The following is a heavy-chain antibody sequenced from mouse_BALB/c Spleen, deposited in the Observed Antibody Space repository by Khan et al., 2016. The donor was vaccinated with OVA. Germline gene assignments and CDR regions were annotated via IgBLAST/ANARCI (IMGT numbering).Heavy chain of an antibody. D-gene: IGHD1-1*01. CDR2: ISTGDTT. V-gene: IGHV5-6-5*01. Sequence: EVELVESGGGLVKPGGSLKVSCAASGFTFSNYAMSWVRQTPEKRLEWVASISTGDTTYYPDSVKGRFTISSDNARNILYLQMSSLRSDDTAMYYCARDYLFVYWGQGTLVTVSA. CDR3: ARDYLFVY. CDR1: GFTFSNYA. J-gene: IGHJ3*01.